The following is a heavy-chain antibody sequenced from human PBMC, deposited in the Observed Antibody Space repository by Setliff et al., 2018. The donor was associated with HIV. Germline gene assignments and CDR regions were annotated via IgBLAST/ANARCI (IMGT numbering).Heavy chain of an antibody. Sequence: LKISCKGSGYFFLDSWIGWVRQMPGKGLEWVAIIYPGDSETRYSPSFEGQVTISVDRSINTAYLQWSSLKASDTAIYYCTRHPLRPGIAGYFYFVDVWGTGTTVTVSS. CDR3: TRHPLRPGIAGYFYFVDV. J-gene: IGHJ6*03. CDR1: GYFFLDSW. V-gene: IGHV5-51*01. D-gene: IGHD3-9*01. CDR2: IYPGDSET.